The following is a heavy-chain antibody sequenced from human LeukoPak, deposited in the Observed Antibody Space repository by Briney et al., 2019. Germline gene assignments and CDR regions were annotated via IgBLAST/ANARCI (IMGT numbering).Heavy chain of an antibody. J-gene: IGHJ3*01. CDR2: IKEDESQR. CDR1: VFRITNNW. CDR3: ARGRAVDV. D-gene: IGHD3-10*01. Sequence: GGSLRLSGVAASVFRITNNWMTWIRRAPGKGLEWVANIKEDESQRYYLGSVKGRFTISRDNTKSSVYLQMNSLRVEDTALYYCARGRAVDVWGQGTMVTVSS. V-gene: IGHV3-7*03.